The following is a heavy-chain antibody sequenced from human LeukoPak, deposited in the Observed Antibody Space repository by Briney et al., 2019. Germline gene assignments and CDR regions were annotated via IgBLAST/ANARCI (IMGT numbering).Heavy chain of an antibody. CDR2: IKEDGSEK. D-gene: IGHD3-22*01. CDR3: ARSRSGYYEDY. Sequence: GGSLRLSCAPSGFTFSHYWMSWVRQAPGKGLEWVANIKEDGSEKYYVDSVKGRFTISRDNAKNTLSLQVNSLRAEDTAVYYCARSRSGYYEDYWGQGTLVTVSS. V-gene: IGHV3-7*01. J-gene: IGHJ4*02. CDR1: GFTFSHYW.